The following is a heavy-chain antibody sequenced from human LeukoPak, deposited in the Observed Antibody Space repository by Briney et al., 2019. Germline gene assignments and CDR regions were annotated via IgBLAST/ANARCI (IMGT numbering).Heavy chain of an antibody. D-gene: IGHD6-13*01. V-gene: IGHV3-30*18. Sequence: GGSLRLSCAASGFTFSSYGMHCVRQAPGKGLEWVAVISYDGSNKYYADSVKGRFTISRDNSKNTLYLQMNSLRAEDTAVYYCAKDQAAGVANDYWGQGTLVTVSS. CDR1: GFTFSSYG. J-gene: IGHJ4*02. CDR2: ISYDGSNK. CDR3: AKDQAAGVANDY.